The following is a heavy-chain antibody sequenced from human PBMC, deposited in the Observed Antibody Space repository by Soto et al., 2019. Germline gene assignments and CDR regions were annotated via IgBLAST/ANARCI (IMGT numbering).Heavy chain of an antibody. D-gene: IGHD4-17*01. CDR2: IYYSGST. Sequence: PSEIMSLTCTVSGGSISSYYWRWIRQPPGKGLEWIGYIYYSGSTNYNPSLKSRVTISVDTSKNQFSLKLSSVTAADTAVYYCARSEVYGDYYFDYWGQGTLVXVSS. CDR3: ARSEVYGDYYFDY. CDR1: GGSISSYY. V-gene: IGHV4-59*01. J-gene: IGHJ4*02.